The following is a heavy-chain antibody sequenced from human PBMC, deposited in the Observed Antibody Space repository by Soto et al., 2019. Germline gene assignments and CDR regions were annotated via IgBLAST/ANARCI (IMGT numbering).Heavy chain of an antibody. CDR2: ISAYNGNT. V-gene: IGHV1-18*01. D-gene: IGHD3-10*01. Sequence: QVQLVQSGAEVKKPGASVKVSCKASGYTFTSYGISWVRQAPGQGLEWMGWISAYNGNTNYAQKLQGRVTMTTDTSTSTAYRELMSLRSDETAVNYCARDFLLWFGELIDAFDIWGQGTMVTVSS. CDR3: ARDFLLWFGELIDAFDI. CDR1: GYTFTSYG. J-gene: IGHJ3*02.